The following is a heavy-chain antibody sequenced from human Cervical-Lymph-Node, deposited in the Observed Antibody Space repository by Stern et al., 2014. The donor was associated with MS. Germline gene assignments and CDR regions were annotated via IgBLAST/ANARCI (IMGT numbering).Heavy chain of an antibody. D-gene: IGHD3-22*01. CDR2: ISAYNGNT. CDR1: GYTFTSYG. J-gene: IGHJ4*02. CDR3: ARVWYYYDSSGYWDY. Sequence: QVQLVESGAEVKKPGASVKVSCKASGYTFTSYGISWVRQAPGQGLEWMGWISAYNGNTNYAQKLQGRVTMTTDTSTSTAYMELRSLRSDDTAVYYCARVWYYYDSSGYWDYWGQGTLVTVSS. V-gene: IGHV1-18*04.